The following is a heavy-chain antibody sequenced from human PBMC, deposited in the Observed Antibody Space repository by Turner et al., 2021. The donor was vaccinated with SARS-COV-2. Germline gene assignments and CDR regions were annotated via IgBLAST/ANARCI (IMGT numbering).Heavy chain of an antibody. J-gene: IGHJ4*02. CDR2: IWYDGSNK. CDR3: ARDGSGYYDSSGYFDH. D-gene: IGHD3-22*01. CDR1: GFTFSSYG. V-gene: IGHV3-33*01. Sequence: QVQLVESGGGVVQPGRSLRLSCAASGFTFSSYGMNWVRQAPGKGLEWVAVIWYDGSNKYYADSVKGRFTISRDNSKNTLLLQMNSLRAEDTAVYYCARDGSGYYDSSGYFDHWGQGTLVTVSS.